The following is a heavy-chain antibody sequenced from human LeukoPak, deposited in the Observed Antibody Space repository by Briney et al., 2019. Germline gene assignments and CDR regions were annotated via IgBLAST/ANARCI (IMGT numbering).Heavy chain of an antibody. CDR1: GYTFTSYY. V-gene: IGHV1-46*01. D-gene: IGHD5-18*01. CDR2: INPRGGSA. Sequence: ASVKVSCKASGYTFTSYYIHWVRQAPGQGLEWMGVINPRGGSATYAQIFEGRVTMTRETSTTTVYMELSSLTSEDTAVYYCARGQDTAMAYVRGSFDYWGQGTLVTASS. J-gene: IGHJ4*02. CDR3: ARGQDTAMAYVRGSFDY.